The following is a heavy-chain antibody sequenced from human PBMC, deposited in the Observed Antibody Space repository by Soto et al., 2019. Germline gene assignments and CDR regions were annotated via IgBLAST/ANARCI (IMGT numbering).Heavy chain of an antibody. Sequence: ASVKVSCKASGYTFTGYYMHWVRQAPGQGLEWMGWINPNSGGTNYAQKFQGWVTMTRDTSISTAYMELSRLRSDDTAVYYCARGSLVVAATPWYYYYYGMDVWGQGTTVTVSS. CDR1: GYTFTGYY. V-gene: IGHV1-2*04. D-gene: IGHD2-15*01. CDR3: ARGSLVVAATPWYYYYYGMDV. CDR2: INPNSGGT. J-gene: IGHJ6*02.